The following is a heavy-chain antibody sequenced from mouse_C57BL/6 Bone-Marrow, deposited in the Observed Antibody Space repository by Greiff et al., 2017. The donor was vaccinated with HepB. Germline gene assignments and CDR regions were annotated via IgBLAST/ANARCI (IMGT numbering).Heavy chain of an antibody. CDR2: IDPSDSYT. D-gene: IGHD1-1*01. V-gene: IGHV1-59*01. CDR3: ASQLRLGFAY. Sequence: QVQLQQPGAELVRPGTSVKLSCKASGYTFTSYWMHWVKQRPGQGLEWIGVIDPSDSYTNYNQKFKGKATLTVDTSSSTAYMQLSSLTSEDSAVYYCASQLRLGFAYWGQGTLVTVSA. J-gene: IGHJ3*01. CDR1: GYTFTSYW.